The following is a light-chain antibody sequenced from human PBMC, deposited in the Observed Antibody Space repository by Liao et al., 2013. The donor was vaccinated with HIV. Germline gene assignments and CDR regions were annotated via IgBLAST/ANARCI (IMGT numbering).Light chain of an antibody. V-gene: IGLV3-21*01. CDR2: YNA. J-gene: IGLJ2*01. Sequence: SYELTQPPSVSAAPGKTATITCGGDSVGSKTVHWYQRKPGQAPILVIYYNADRPSGIPDRFSGSKSGDTATLTISRVEAGDEADYFCQVWDNSDGVIFGGGTKLTIL. CDR1: SVGSKT. CDR3: QVWDNSDGVI.